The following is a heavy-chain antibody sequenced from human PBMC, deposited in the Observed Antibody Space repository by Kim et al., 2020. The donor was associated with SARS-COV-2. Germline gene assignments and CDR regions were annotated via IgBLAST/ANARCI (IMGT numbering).Heavy chain of an antibody. CDR1: TGSFSGYS. J-gene: IGHJ2*01. Sequence: SETLSLTCAVYTGSFSGYSWSWIRQPPGGALEWIGEINDRGRFSTTYNPSLKNRVSMSVDTSKNQFSLSLKSVTAADTAVFYCARRCTSCSGNFGYFELWGRGPRVTVSS. CDR2: INDRGRFST. V-gene: IGHV4-34*01. CDR3: ARRCTSCSGNFGYFEL. D-gene: IGHD2-2*01.